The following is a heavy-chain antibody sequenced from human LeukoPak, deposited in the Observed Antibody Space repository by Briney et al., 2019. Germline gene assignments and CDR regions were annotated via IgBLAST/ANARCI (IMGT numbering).Heavy chain of an antibody. CDR1: GGSIRSYY. CDR2: IYYSGST. J-gene: IGHJ5*02. Sequence: TSETLSLTCTVSGGSIRSYYWSWIRQPPGKGLEWIGYIYYSGSTSYNPSLKSRVTISVDTSKNQFSLKLNSVTAVDTAVYFCAGDDLTSEVRGFDPWGQGILVTVSS. V-gene: IGHV4-59*01. CDR3: AGDDLTSEVRGFDP. D-gene: IGHD3-10*01.